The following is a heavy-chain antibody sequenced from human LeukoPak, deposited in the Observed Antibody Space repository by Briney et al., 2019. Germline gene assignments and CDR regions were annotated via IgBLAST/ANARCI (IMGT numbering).Heavy chain of an antibody. Sequence: PGGSLRLSCTTSGFPFGDYYMAWIRQAPGKGLLECVSYITHRGSIIYSADSVKGRFTISRDNYKSSLYLQMNNLGVEDTAVYYCARDGDYGDYVGYFQHWGQGTLVTVSS. CDR1: GFPFGDYY. D-gene: IGHD4-17*01. CDR3: ARDGDYGDYVGYFQH. J-gene: IGHJ1*01. CDR2: ITHRGSII. V-gene: IGHV3-11*04.